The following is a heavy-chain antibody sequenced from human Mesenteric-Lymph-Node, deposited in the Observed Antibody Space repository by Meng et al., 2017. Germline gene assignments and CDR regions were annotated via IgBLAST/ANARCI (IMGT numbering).Heavy chain of an antibody. CDR3: ASFDHIPRRNYFDY. CDR1: GGSISSSNYY. J-gene: IGHJ4*02. CDR2: IHHSGSA. V-gene: IGHV4-30-4*01. D-gene: IGHD2-21*01. Sequence: QVQLQESGPGLVKPSQTLSLTCTVSGGSISSSNYYWSWIRQPPGKGLEWIGYIHHSGSAYYNPSLKSRVSISVDTSKNQFSLNLNSMTAADTAVYYCASFDHIPRRNYFDYWGQGTLVTVSS.